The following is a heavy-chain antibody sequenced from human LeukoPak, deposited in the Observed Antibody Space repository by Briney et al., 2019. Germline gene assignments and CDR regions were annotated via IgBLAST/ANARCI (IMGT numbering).Heavy chain of an antibody. CDR3: ARRGCRSTSCYDYYYYMDV. CDR1: GFIFSSYA. D-gene: IGHD2-2*01. V-gene: IGHV3-53*01. J-gene: IGHJ6*03. CDR2: IYSGGST. Sequence: GGSLRLSCAASGFIFSSYAMSWVRQAPGKGLEWVSVIYSGGSTYYADSVKGRFTISRDNSKNTLYLQMNSLRAEDTAVYYCARRGCRSTSCYDYYYYMDVWGKGTTVTVSS.